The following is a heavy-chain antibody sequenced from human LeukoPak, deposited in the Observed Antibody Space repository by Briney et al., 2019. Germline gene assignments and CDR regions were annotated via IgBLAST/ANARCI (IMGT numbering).Heavy chain of an antibody. CDR3: AREGADYGDYDFALNWFDP. J-gene: IGHJ5*02. CDR2: INAGNGNT. V-gene: IGHV1-3*01. D-gene: IGHD4-17*01. Sequence: ASVKVSCKASGYTFTSYAMHWVRQAPGQRLEWMGWINAGNGNTKYSQKFQGRVTITRDTSASTAYMELSSLRSEDTAVYYRAREGADYGDYDFALNWFDPWGQGTLVTVSS. CDR1: GYTFTSYA.